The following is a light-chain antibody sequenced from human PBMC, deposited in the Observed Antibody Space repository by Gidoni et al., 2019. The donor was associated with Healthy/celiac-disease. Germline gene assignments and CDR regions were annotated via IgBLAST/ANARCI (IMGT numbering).Light chain of an antibody. CDR2: LGS. V-gene: IGKV2-28*01. CDR3: MQALQTIT. Sequence: DIVLPQSPLSLPVTPGEPASISCRSSHSLLHSNGYNYLDWYLQKPGQSPQLLIYLGSNRAYGGPDRFSGSGSGTDFTLKISRVEAEDVGVYYCMQALQTITFGQGTRLEIK. CDR1: HSLLHSNGYNY. J-gene: IGKJ5*01.